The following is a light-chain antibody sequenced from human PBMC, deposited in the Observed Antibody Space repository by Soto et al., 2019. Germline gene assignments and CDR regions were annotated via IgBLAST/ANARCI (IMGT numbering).Light chain of an antibody. CDR2: DAS. CDR3: QQYNSFSWT. CDR1: QSISSW. J-gene: IGKJ1*01. Sequence: EIQVTLSPATLSASVGDRVSITCRASQSISSWLAWYQQKPGKAPKLLIYDASSLESGVPSRFSGSGSGTEFTLTISSLQPDDFATYYCQQYNSFSWTFGQGTKVDIK. V-gene: IGKV1-5*01.